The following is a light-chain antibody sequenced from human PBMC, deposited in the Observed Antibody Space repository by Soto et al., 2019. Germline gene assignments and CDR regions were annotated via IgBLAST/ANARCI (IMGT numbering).Light chain of an antibody. CDR3: QKYNSAPQT. Sequence: IQLTQSPSSLSASVVDRVTITFLASQGINSFLAWYQQKPGKAPKLLIYAASTLQSGVPSRFSGSGSGTDFTLTISSLQPEDFATYYCQKYNSAPQTFGQGTKVDIK. CDR1: QGINSF. CDR2: AAS. J-gene: IGKJ1*01. V-gene: IGKV1-9*01.